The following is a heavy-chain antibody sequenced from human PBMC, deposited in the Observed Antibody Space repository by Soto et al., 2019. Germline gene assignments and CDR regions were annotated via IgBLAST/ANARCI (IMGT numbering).Heavy chain of an antibody. Sequence: QVQLVQSGAEVKKPGASVKVSCKASGYTFTSYYMHWVRQAPGQGLEWMGIINPSGGSTSYAQKFQGRVTMTRDTSTSTVYMELSSLRSEDTAVYYCARDWGTYYYDSSAPPAFFDYWGQGTLVTVSS. V-gene: IGHV1-46*01. CDR1: GYTFTSYY. J-gene: IGHJ4*02. CDR2: INPSGGST. D-gene: IGHD3-22*01. CDR3: ARDWGTYYYDSSAPPAFFDY.